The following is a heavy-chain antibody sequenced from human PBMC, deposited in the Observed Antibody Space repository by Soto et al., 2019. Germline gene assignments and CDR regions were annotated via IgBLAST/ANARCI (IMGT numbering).Heavy chain of an antibody. CDR2: ISSSSSAI. V-gene: IGHV3-48*01. CDR1: GFTFSSYS. Sequence: EVQLVESGGGLVQPGGSLRLSCAASGFTFSSYSMNWVRQAPGKGLEWVSSISSSSSAIYQADSVKGRFTISRDNAKNSRYLQMNSLRPEDTAAYYCVRARSPGGATAGPYNWFDPWGQGTLVTVSA. J-gene: IGHJ5*02. CDR3: VRARSPGGATAGPYNWFDP. D-gene: IGHD1-26*01.